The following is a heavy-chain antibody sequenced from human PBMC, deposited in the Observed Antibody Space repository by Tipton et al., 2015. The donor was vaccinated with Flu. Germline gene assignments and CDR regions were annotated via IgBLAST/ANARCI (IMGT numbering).Heavy chain of an antibody. D-gene: IGHD3-3*01. CDR2: MNPNSGNT. J-gene: IGHJ5*02. CDR3: ARGLGSYYDFWSGYYYNWFDP. Sequence: QLVQSGAEVKKPGASVKVSCKASGYTFTSYDINWVRQATGQGLEWMGWMNPNSGNTGYAQKFQGRVTMTRNTSISTAYMVLSSLGSEDTAVYYCARGLGSYYDFWSGYYYNWFDPWGQGTLLPVSS. V-gene: IGHV1-8*01. CDR1: GYTFTSYD.